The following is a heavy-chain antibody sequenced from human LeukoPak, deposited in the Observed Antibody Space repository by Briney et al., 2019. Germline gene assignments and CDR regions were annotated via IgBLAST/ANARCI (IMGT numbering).Heavy chain of an antibody. CDR3: ARRRIPATITGSKLSSRFDT. V-gene: IGHV4-4*02. Sequence: SGTLSLTCAVSGGSISSSNWWSWVRQPPGKGLEWIGEIYHSGSTNYNPSLKSRVTISVDKSKNQFSLKLSSVTAADTAVYYCARRRIPATITGSKLSSRFDTWGQGTLVTVSS. J-gene: IGHJ1*01. CDR2: IYHSGST. CDR1: GGSISSSNW. D-gene: IGHD5-12*01.